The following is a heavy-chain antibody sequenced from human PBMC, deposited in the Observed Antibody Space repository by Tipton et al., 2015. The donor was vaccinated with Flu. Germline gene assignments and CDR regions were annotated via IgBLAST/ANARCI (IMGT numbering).Heavy chain of an antibody. CDR1: GDSISSYY. V-gene: IGHV4-4*07. CDR2: IYTSGST. CDR3: ARVLAGHFGEGYFFDY. D-gene: IGHD3-10*01. J-gene: IGHJ4*02. Sequence: LRLSCTVSGDSISSYYWSWIRQPAGKGLEWIGRIYTSGSTNYNASLKSRVTMSVDTSKNQFSLKLSSVTVADTAVYYCARVLAGHFGEGYFFDYWGQGALVTVSS.